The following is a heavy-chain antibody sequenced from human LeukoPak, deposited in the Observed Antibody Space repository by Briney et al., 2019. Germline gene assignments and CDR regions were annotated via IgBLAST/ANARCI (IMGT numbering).Heavy chain of an antibody. CDR2: IYYTGNT. Sequence: SETLSLTCSVSGDSITGYYWGWIRQPPGKGLEWIGNIYYTGNTYYNSSLKSRVTISVDTSKNQFSLKLNSVTAADTAVYYCARGRDGYNFLNRGEYYYFDYWGQGTLVTVSS. J-gene: IGHJ4*02. D-gene: IGHD5-24*01. CDR3: ARGRDGYNFLNRGEYYYFDY. V-gene: IGHV4-38-2*02. CDR1: GDSITGYY.